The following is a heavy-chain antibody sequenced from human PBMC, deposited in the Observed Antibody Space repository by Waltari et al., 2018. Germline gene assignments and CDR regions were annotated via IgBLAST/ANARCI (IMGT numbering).Heavy chain of an antibody. D-gene: IGHD3-22*01. CDR2: IIPILGIA. Sequence: QVQLVQPGAEVKKPGSPVTVSCKASGGTFSSYAISWLRPAPGQGLEWMGGIIPILGIANYAQKFQGRVTITADESTSTAYMELSSLRSEDTAVYYCATSKITMIVVAKRAFDIWGQGTMVTVSS. J-gene: IGHJ3*02. V-gene: IGHV1-69*04. CDR1: GGTFSSYA. CDR3: ATSKITMIVVAKRAFDI.